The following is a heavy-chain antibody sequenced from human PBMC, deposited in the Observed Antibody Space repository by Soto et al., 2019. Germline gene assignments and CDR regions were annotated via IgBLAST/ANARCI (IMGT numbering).Heavy chain of an antibody. CDR1: GFTFSSYA. V-gene: IGHV3-23*01. CDR3: AKDRDYGGREPSGMDV. D-gene: IGHD4-17*01. Sequence: GGSLRLSCAASGFTFSSYAMSWVRQAPGKGLEWVSAISGSGGSTYYADSVKGRFTISRDNSKNTRYLQRNSLRAEDTAVYYCAKDRDYGGREPSGMDVWGQGTTVTVSS. J-gene: IGHJ6*02. CDR2: ISGSGGST.